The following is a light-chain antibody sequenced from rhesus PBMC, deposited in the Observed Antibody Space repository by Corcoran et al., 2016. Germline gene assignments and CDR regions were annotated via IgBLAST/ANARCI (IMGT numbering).Light chain of an antibody. V-gene: IGKV1-74*01. CDR2: KAS. CDR1: ENVNNY. Sequence: DIQMTQSPSSLSASVGDRVTITCRASENVNNYLNWYHQKPGKAPKLLIYKASTLPMGVPSMFSGRGSGTDYTFTISSLQPEDVATYYCQHGYGTPYSFGQGTKVEIK. CDR3: QHGYGTPYS. J-gene: IGKJ2*01.